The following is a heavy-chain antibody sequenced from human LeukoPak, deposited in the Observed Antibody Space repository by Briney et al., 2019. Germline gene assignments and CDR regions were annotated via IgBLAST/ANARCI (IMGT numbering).Heavy chain of an antibody. CDR2: ISSSSSYI. J-gene: IGHJ5*02. Sequence: GGSLRLPCAASGFTFSSYSMNWVRQAPGKGLEWVSSISSSSSYIYYADSVKGRFTISRDNAKNSLYLQMNSLRAEDTAVYYCARDMYSSGWATYNWFDPWGQGTLVTVSS. CDR3: ARDMYSSGWATYNWFDP. V-gene: IGHV3-21*01. CDR1: GFTFSSYS. D-gene: IGHD6-19*01.